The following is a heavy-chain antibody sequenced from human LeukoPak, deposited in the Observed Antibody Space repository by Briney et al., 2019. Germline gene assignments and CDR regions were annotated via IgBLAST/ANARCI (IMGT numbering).Heavy chain of an antibody. CDR2: MNPNSGNT. Sequence: ASVKVSCKASGYTFTSYDINWVRRATGQGLEWMGWMNPNSGNTGYAQKFQGRVTMTRNTSISTAYMELSSLRSEDTAVYYCARGDFIAVAGTDYYYGMDVWGQGTTVTVSS. D-gene: IGHD6-19*01. J-gene: IGHJ6*02. CDR1: GYTFTSYD. CDR3: ARGDFIAVAGTDYYYGMDV. V-gene: IGHV1-8*01.